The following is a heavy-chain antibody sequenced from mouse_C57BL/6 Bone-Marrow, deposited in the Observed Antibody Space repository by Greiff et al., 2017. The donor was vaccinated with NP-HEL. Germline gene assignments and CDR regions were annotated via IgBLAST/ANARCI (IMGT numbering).Heavy chain of an antibody. CDR1: GFSLTSYA. D-gene: IGHD1-1*01. J-gene: IGHJ3*01. CDR3: ARTLYYYGRGAWFAY. V-gene: IGHV2-9-1*01. CDR2: IWTGGGT. Sequence: VKLMESGPGLVAPSQSLSITCTVSGFSLTSYAISWVRQPPGKGLEWLGVIWTGGGTNYNSALKSRLSISKDNSKSQVFLKMNSLQTDDTARYYCARTLYYYGRGAWFAYWGQGTLVTVSA.